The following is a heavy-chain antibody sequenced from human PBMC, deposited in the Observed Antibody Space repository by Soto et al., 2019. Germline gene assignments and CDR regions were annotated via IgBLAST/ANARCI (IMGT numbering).Heavy chain of an antibody. CDR3: ARSRITFGGVIAHYGMDV. CDR1: GGTFISYA. D-gene: IGHD3-16*02. V-gene: IGHV1-69*06. CDR2: IIPIFGTP. J-gene: IGHJ6*02. Sequence: QVQLVQSGAEVKKPGSSVKVSCTASGGTFISYAFSWVRQAPGQGLEWMGGIIPIFGTPNYAQKFQGRVTIIADKSTSTAYMDLSSLRSEDAAVYYCARSRITFGGVIAHYGMDVWGQGTTVTVSS.